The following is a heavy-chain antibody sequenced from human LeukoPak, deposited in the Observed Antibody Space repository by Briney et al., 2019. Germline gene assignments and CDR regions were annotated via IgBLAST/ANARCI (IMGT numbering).Heavy chain of an antibody. D-gene: IGHD2-2*01. J-gene: IGHJ6*03. Sequence: GASVKVSCKASGYTFTGYYMHWVRQAPGQGLEWMGWINPNSGGTNYAQKFQGRVTMTRDTSISTAYMELSRLRSDDTAVYYCARVKRYCSSTSCLGGYYMDVWGKGTTVTVSS. CDR3: ARVKRYCSSTSCLGGYYMDV. CDR1: GYTFTGYY. V-gene: IGHV1-2*02. CDR2: INPNSGGT.